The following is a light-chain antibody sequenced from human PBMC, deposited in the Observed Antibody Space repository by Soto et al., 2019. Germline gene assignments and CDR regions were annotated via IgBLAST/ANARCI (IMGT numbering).Light chain of an antibody. Sequence: EIVLTQSPGTLSLSPGERATLSCRASQSLTSNYLAWDQQKPGQAPRLLISGTSNRATGIPDRFSGSGSGTDFTLTINRLEPDDFAVYYCQQYGDSVFTFGPGTKVDIK. J-gene: IGKJ3*01. CDR1: QSLTSNY. CDR2: GTS. CDR3: QQYGDSVFT. V-gene: IGKV3-20*01.